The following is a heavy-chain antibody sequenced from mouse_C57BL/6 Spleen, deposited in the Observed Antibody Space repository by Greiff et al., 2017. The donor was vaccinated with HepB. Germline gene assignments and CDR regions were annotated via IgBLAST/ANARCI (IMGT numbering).Heavy chain of an antibody. Sequence: QVQLQQSGAELVRPGASVTLSCKASGYTFTDYEMHWVKQTPVHGLEWIGAIDPETGGTAYNQKFKGKAILTADKSSSTAYMELRSLTSEDSAVYYSPRLRLEGYFDYWGQGTTLTVSS. CDR3: PRLRLEGYFDY. CDR1: GYTFTDYE. J-gene: IGHJ2*01. CDR2: IDPETGGT. V-gene: IGHV1-15*01. D-gene: IGHD2-2*01.